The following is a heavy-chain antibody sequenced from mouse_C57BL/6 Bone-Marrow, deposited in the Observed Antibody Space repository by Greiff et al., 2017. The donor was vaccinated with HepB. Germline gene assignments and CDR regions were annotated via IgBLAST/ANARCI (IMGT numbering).Heavy chain of an antibody. CDR3: ARSDLLRYWYFDV. D-gene: IGHD1-1*01. V-gene: IGHV1-78*01. Sequence: VHLVESDAELVKPGASVKISCKVSGYTFTDHTIHWMKQRPEQGLEWIGYIYPRDGSTKYNEKFKGKATLTADKSSSTAYMQLNSLTSEDSAVYFCARSDLLRYWYFDVWGTGTTVTVSS. CDR1: GYTFTDHT. CDR2: IYPRDGST. J-gene: IGHJ1*03.